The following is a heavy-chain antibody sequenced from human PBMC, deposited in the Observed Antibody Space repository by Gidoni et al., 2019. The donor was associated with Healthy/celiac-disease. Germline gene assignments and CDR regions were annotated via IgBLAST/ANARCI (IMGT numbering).Heavy chain of an antibody. V-gene: IGHV3-23*01. Sequence: EVQLLESGGGLVQPGGSLRLSCAASGFTFSSYAMSWVRQAPGKGLEWVSAISGSGGSTYYADSVKGRFTISRDKSKNTLYLQMNSLRAEDTAVYYCAKSPVGTGTTADNWFDPWGQGTLVTVSS. CDR3: AKSPVGTGTTADNWFDP. CDR1: GFTFSSYA. D-gene: IGHD1-1*01. CDR2: ISGSGGST. J-gene: IGHJ5*02.